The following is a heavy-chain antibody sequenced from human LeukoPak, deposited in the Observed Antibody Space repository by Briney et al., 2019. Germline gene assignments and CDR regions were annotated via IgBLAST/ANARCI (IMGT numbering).Heavy chain of an antibody. Sequence: PGGSLRLSCAVSGFNFKNYEMKWVRQAPGKGLEWIAYINSSGSTTKYADSVKGRFTMSRDNAKNAVYMEMNSLRVEDTAVYYCARDRGWDGYGYAFLDYWGHGTLVTVSS. CDR1: GFNFKNYE. CDR2: INSSGSTT. V-gene: IGHV3-48*03. CDR3: ARDRGWDGYGYAFLDY. D-gene: IGHD5-12*01. J-gene: IGHJ4*01.